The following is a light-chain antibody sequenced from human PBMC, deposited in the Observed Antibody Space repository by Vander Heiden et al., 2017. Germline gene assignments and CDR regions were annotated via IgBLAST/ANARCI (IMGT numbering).Light chain of an antibody. CDR1: QSISSW. J-gene: IGKJ1*01. Sequence: DIQMTQSTSTLAASVGDRVTITCRASQSISSWLAWYQQKPGKAPKLLFYKASSLEGGVPSRFSGSGSGTGFTLTISSLQPDDFATYYCQQYHTYPWTFGQGTKVEIK. CDR3: QQYHTYPWT. CDR2: KAS. V-gene: IGKV1-5*03.